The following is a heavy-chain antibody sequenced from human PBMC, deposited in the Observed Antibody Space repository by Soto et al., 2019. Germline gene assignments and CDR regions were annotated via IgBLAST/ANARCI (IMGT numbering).Heavy chain of an antibody. CDR2: ISGSGGST. V-gene: IGHV3-23*01. J-gene: IGHJ4*02. CDR3: AKENGYSSSWFEFDY. CDR1: GFTFSSYA. D-gene: IGHD6-13*01. Sequence: GGSLRLSCAASGFTFSSYAMSWVRQAPGKGLEWVSAISGSGGSTYYADSVKGRFTISRDNSKNTLYLQMNSLRAEDTAVNYCAKENGYSSSWFEFDYWGQGTLVTVSS.